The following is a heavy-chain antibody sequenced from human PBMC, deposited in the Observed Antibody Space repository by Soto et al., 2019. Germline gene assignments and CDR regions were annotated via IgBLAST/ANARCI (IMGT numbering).Heavy chain of an antibody. Sequence: ASVKVSCKASGYTFTSYYMHWVRQAPGQGLEWMGIINPSGGSTSYAQKFQGRVTMTRDTSTSTVYMELSSLRSEDTAVYYCARAQYDSSGFNYYGMDVWGQGTTVTVSS. CDR1: GYTFTSYY. D-gene: IGHD3-22*01. CDR3: ARAQYDSSGFNYYGMDV. V-gene: IGHV1-46*01. CDR2: INPSGGST. J-gene: IGHJ6*02.